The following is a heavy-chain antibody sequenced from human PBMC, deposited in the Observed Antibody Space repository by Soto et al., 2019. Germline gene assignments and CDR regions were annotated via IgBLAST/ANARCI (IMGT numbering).Heavy chain of an antibody. D-gene: IGHD2-2*01. CDR3: ARGLGPAASAFDI. V-gene: IGHV1-3*01. Sequence: GASVKVSCKASGYTFTSYAMHWVRQAPGQRLEWMGWINAGNGNTKYSQKFQGRVTITRDTSASTAYMELSSLRSEDTAVYYCARGLGPAASAFDIWGQGTMVTVSS. CDR2: INAGNGNT. J-gene: IGHJ3*02. CDR1: GYTFTSYA.